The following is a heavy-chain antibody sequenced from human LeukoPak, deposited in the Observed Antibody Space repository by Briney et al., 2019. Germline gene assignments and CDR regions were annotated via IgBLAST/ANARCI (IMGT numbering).Heavy chain of an antibody. CDR3: ARRGGTTVTRIDY. CDR2: INHSGST. CDR1: GGSFSGYY. Sequence: SETLSLTCAVYGGSFSGYYWSWIRQPPGKGLEWIGEINHSGSTNYNPSLKSRVTISVDTSKNQFSLKLSSVTAADTAVYYRARRGGTTVTRIDYWGQGTLVTVSS. D-gene: IGHD4-17*01. V-gene: IGHV4-34*01. J-gene: IGHJ4*02.